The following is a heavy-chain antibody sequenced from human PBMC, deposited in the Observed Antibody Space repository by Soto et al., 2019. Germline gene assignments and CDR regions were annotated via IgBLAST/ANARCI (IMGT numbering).Heavy chain of an antibody. V-gene: IGHV3-30*18. CDR3: AKDTLYPVVSYFYYGLDV. Sequence: GGSLRLSCAASGFVFADYGVHWVRQAPGKGLEWVAVISFDGTNKFYADSVKGRFTISRDNSNNTLYLQMSSLRTEDTAVYYCAKDTLYPVVSYFYYGLDVWGQGTTVTLS. CDR2: ISFDGTNK. D-gene: IGHD2-8*01. CDR1: GFVFADYG. J-gene: IGHJ6*02.